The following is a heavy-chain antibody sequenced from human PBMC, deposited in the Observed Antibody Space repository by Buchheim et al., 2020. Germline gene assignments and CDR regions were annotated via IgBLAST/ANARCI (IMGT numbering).Heavy chain of an antibody. CDR2: ISGSGDST. CDR3: AKAEAVAGYYYGMDV. V-gene: IGHV3-23*01. J-gene: IGHJ6*02. D-gene: IGHD6-19*01. Sequence: EVQLLESGGGLVQPGGSLRLSCAAAGFTFSSYAMNWVRQAPGEGLEWVSVISGSGDSTYYADSVKGRFTISRDNSKNTLYLQMNTLSAEDTAVYYCAKAEAVAGYYYGMDVWGQGTT. CDR1: GFTFSSYA.